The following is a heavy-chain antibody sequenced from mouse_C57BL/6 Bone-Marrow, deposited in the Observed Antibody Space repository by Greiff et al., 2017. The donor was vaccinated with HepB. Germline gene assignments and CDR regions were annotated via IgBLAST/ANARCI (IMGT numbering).Heavy chain of an antibody. Sequence: QVQLQQPGAELVKPGASVKMSCKASGYTFTSYWITWVKQRPGQGLEWIGDIYPGSGSTNYNEKFKSKATLTVDTSSSTAYMQLSSLTSEDSAVYYCARRNYGSSYAWFAYWGQGTLATVSA. CDR2: IYPGSGST. J-gene: IGHJ3*01. CDR1: GYTFTSYW. V-gene: IGHV1-55*01. CDR3: ARRNYGSSYAWFAY. D-gene: IGHD1-1*01.